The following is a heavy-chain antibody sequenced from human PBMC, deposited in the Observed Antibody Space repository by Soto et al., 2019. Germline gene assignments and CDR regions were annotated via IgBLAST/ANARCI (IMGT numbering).Heavy chain of an antibody. CDR1: GFTFSGYA. J-gene: IGHJ4*02. D-gene: IGHD4-17*01. Sequence: EVQLLESGGDLVQPGRSLRFSCAASGFTFSGYAMSWVRQAPGKGLEWVSVIHGGGNSAYYADSVKGRFTISRDNSKNTLYLQMSSLRGEDTAVYYCAKNSGRVTTSWHFDDWGQGTLVTVSS. CDR2: IHGGGNSA. V-gene: IGHV3-23*01. CDR3: AKNSGRVTTSWHFDD.